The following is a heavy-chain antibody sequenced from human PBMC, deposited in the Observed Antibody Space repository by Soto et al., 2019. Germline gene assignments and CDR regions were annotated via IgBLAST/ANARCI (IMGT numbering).Heavy chain of an antibody. V-gene: IGHV5-51*01. D-gene: IGHD1-1*01. CDR3: AIGRTLGLLDQAFDI. CDR2: IYPGDSDA. Sequence: GESLKISCQGSGYSFTSYWIGWVRQMPGKGLEWMGIIYPGDSDARYSLSFQGQVTISADKSISTAYLQWSSLKASDTAMYFCAIGRTLGLLDQAFDIWGQGTLVTVSS. J-gene: IGHJ3*02. CDR1: GYSFTSYW.